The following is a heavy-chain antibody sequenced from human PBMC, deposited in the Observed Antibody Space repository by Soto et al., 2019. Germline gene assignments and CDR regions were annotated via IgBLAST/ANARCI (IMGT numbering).Heavy chain of an antibody. Sequence: ASVKVSCKASGYTFTSYAMHWVRQAPGQRLEWMGWINAGNGNTKYSQKFQGRFTITRDTSASTAYMELSSLRSEDTAVYYCARDLSHYYYYYMDVWGKGTTVTVSS. CDR2: INAGNGNT. CDR3: ARDLSHYYYYYMDV. CDR1: GYTFTSYA. J-gene: IGHJ6*03. V-gene: IGHV1-3*01.